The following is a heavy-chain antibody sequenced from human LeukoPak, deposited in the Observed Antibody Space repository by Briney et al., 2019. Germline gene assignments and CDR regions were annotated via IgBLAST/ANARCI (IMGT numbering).Heavy chain of an antibody. V-gene: IGHV4-39*07. CDR1: GDSISSITYY. Sequence: SETLSLTCTVSGDSISSITYYWAWIRQPPGKGLEWIGSICNGRTTYYNPSLKSRATISVDNSENHFSLKLSSVTAADTAVYYCARGEGGSGWPYYYYGMDVWGQGTTVTVSS. CDR3: ARGEGGSGWPYYYYGMDV. CDR2: ICNGRTT. J-gene: IGHJ6*02. D-gene: IGHD6-19*01.